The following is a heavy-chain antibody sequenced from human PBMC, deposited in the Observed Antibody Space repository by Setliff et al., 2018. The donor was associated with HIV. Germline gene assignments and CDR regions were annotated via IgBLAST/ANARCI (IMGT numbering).Heavy chain of an antibody. CDR2: IDYTGST. V-gene: IGHV4-59*01. D-gene: IGHD3-22*01. CDR1: GGSIRNYF. J-gene: IGHJ5*02. Sequence: PSETLSLTCTVSGGSIRNYFWSWIRQPPGKGLEWIGYIDYTGSTNYNPSLKSRVTISVETSKNQLSLNLTSVTAADTAVYYCARDRSSGSSNWFDPWGQGTLVTVSS. CDR3: ARDRSSGSSNWFDP.